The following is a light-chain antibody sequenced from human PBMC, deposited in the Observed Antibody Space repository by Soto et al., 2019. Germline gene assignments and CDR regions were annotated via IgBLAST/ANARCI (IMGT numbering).Light chain of an antibody. J-gene: IGKJ4*01. V-gene: IGKV3-11*01. Sequence: EIVLTQSPATLSLSPGERATLSCRASQSVSSDLAWYQQKPGQAPRLLIYDASNRATGIPARFSGSGCGTDCTHTINSLEPEDFAVYYCQPRTNGLTFGGGAKGEIK. CDR1: QSVSSD. CDR2: DAS. CDR3: QPRTNGLT.